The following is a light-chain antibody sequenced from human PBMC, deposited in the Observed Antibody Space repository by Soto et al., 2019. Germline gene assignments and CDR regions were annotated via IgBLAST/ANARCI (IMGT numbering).Light chain of an antibody. CDR1: TSNIGNNY. V-gene: IGLV1-51*01. CDR2: DNN. J-gene: IGLJ2*01. CDR3: GTWDNSLSAVI. Sequence: QSVLTQPPSVSAAPGQKVTISCSGSTSNIGNNYVSWYQQLPGTAPKLLIYDNNKRPSGIRDRFSGSKSGTSATLGITGLQTGDEADYYCGTWDNSLSAVIFGGGTKLTVL.